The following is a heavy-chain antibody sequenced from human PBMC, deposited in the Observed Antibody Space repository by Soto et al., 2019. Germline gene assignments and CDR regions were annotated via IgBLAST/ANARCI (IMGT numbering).Heavy chain of an antibody. J-gene: IGHJ3*01. CDR3: ENLPIIRGNAIDL. CDR1: GFSIRSYA. V-gene: IGHV3-23*01. Sequence: LLESGGGLVQPGGSLTLSCVASGFSIRSYAVTWVRQVPGKGLEWVSVISGTGESIDYVDSVKGRFTISRDKAKNTVYLKTDCLRAEDTALSYCENLPIIRGNAIDLWGQGTIVTVSS. CDR2: ISGTGESI. D-gene: IGHD3-10*01.